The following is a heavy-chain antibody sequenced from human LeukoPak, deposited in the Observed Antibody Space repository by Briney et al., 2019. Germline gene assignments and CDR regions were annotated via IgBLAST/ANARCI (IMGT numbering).Heavy chain of an antibody. CDR3: ARDRRAAAAGLFDY. CDR1: GFHFNSAA. J-gene: IGHJ4*02. CDR2: IGSIGDSR. Sequence: GGALRLSCAASGFHFNSAAMTWVRQAPGKGLEWVSLIGSIGDSRYYADSVKGRFTISRDNAKNSLYLQMNSLRAEDTAVYYCARDRRAAAAGLFDYWGQGTLVTVSS. D-gene: IGHD6-13*01. V-gene: IGHV3-21*01.